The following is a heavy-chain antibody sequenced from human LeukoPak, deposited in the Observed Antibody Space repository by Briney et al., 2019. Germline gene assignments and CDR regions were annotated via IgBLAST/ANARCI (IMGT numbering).Heavy chain of an antibody. J-gene: IGHJ6*02. Sequence: GGFLRLSCAASGFTFSSYWMHWVRQAPGKGLAWVSRINSDGSSTNYADSVKGRFTISRDNAKNTLYLQMNSLRAEDTAVYYCARDTNYRGGNYYYAIDVWGQGTTVTVSS. D-gene: IGHD5-24*01. CDR1: GFTFSSYW. CDR2: INSDGSST. CDR3: ARDTNYRGGNYYYAIDV. V-gene: IGHV3-74*01.